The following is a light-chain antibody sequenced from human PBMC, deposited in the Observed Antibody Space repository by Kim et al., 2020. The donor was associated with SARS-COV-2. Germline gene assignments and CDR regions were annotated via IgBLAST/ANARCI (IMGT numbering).Light chain of an antibody. CDR1: QSLTSGH. Sequence: PGQRDTLSCRARQSLTSGHFDWYQHQPGQGPRLRIYADSSRTTGVPDRFSGSGSGTDFTFTITRLEPEDFEVEYCQQYGSATLITFGQGTRLEIK. CDR2: ADS. CDR3: QQYGSATLIT. V-gene: IGKV3-20*01. J-gene: IGKJ5*01.